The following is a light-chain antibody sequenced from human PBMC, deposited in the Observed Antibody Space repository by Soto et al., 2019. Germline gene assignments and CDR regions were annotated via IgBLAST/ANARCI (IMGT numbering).Light chain of an antibody. Sequence: QPVLTQSPSASASLGASVKLTCTLSSGHSSYAIAWHQQQPAKGPRYLMKLNSDGSHTKGDGIPDRFSGSSSGAERYLTISSLQSEDEADYYCQTWDTGTVVFGGGTKLTVL. V-gene: IGLV4-69*01. CDR1: SGHSSYA. J-gene: IGLJ2*01. CDR2: LNSDGSH. CDR3: QTWDTGTVV.